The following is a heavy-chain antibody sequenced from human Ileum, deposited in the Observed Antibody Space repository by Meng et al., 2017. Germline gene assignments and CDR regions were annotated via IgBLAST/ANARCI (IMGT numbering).Heavy chain of an antibody. CDR3: ASRSWDSNAYYFAY. D-gene: IGHD3-16*01. Sequence: EVTLGGSWGGLVQPGGSLGHSCAASGFTISSYAMGWVRQAPGKGLEWVSAISGSGGSTYYADSVKGRFTISRDNSKNTLYLEMNSLRADDTAVYYCASRSWDSNAYYFAYWGQGTLVTVSS. J-gene: IGHJ4*02. V-gene: IGHV3-23*04. CDR2: ISGSGGST. CDR1: GFTISSYA.